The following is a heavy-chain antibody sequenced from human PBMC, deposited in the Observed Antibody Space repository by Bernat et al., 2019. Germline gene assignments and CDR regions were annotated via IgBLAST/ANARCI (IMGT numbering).Heavy chain of an antibody. Sequence: EVELVESGGTLVQPGGSLRLSCAASGFMFTKYAMHWVRQAPGKGPEYLSSILGSGDSTQYANSVKGRFIISRDNSKNPLYLHMGSLRPDDMAVYYCARDKDGGYAFDHWGQGTLVTVSS. CDR3: ARDKDGGYAFDH. J-gene: IGHJ4*02. CDR2: ILGSGDST. CDR1: GFMFTKYA. D-gene: IGHD5-12*01. V-gene: IGHV3-64*01.